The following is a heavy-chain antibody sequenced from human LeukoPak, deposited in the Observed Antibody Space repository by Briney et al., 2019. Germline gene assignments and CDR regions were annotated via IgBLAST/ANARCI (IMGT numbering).Heavy chain of an antibody. CDR3: SRDPRNNDY. J-gene: IGHJ4*02. CDR2: ISDDSNYI. CDR1: GFTFSTYS. V-gene: IGHV3-21*04. Sequence: PGGSLRLSCAASGFTFSTYSGNWIRQAPGKGLEWVSSISDDSNYIFYADSVKGRFTISRDNAKNSLYLQMNSLTVEDTAVYYCSRDPRNNDYWGQGTLVTVSS.